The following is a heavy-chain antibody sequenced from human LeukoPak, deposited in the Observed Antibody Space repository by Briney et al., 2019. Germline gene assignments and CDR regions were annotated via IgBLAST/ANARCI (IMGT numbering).Heavy chain of an antibody. Sequence: PGGSLRLSCAASGFTFSSYGMHWVRQAPGKGLEWVAVIWYDGSNKYYADSVKGRFTISRDNSKNTLYLQMNSLRAEDTAVYYCARSPSGWYYFVDYWGQGTPVTVSS. J-gene: IGHJ4*02. CDR3: ARSPSGWYYFVDY. D-gene: IGHD6-19*01. CDR1: GFTFSSYG. CDR2: IWYDGSNK. V-gene: IGHV3-33*01.